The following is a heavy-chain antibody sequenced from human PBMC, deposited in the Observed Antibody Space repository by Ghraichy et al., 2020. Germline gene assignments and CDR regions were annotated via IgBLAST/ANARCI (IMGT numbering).Heavy chain of an antibody. Sequence: GGSLRLSCAASGFTFSSYAMHWVRQAPGKGLEWVSVITYDGSNKYYADSVKGRFTISRDKSKNTLYLQMNSLRAEDTAVYYCARGGQRRSWYYYDYYLDVWGKGTALTVSS. CDR1: GFTFSSYA. J-gene: IGHJ6*03. V-gene: IGHV3-30*04. D-gene: IGHD5-12*01. CDR3: ARGGQRRSWYYYDYYLDV. CDR2: ITYDGSNK.